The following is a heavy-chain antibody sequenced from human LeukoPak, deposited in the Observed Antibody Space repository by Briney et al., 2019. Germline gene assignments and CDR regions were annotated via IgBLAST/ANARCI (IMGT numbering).Heavy chain of an antibody. CDR2: IYYSGST. Sequence: SETLSLTCAVSGGSISSSSYYWGWIRQPPGKGLEWIGNIYYSGSTYYNPSLKSRVTISVDTSKNQFSLKLSSVTAADTAVYYCARGSYPGWYNGEFDYWGQGTLVTVSS. V-gene: IGHV4-39*07. CDR1: GGSISSSSYY. D-gene: IGHD6-19*01. CDR3: ARGSYPGWYNGEFDY. J-gene: IGHJ4*02.